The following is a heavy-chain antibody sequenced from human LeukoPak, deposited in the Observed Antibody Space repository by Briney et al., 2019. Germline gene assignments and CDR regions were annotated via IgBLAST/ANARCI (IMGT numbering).Heavy chain of an antibody. D-gene: IGHD5-18*01. CDR1: GYTFTGYY. J-gene: IGHJ4*02. V-gene: IGHV1-2*06. CDR3: ARENVDSAMAEFDY. CDR2: INPNSGGT. Sequence: GASVKVSCKASGYTFTGYYMHWVRQAPGQGLEWMGRINPNSGGTNYAQKFQGRVTMTRDTSISTAYMELSRLRSDDTAVYYCARENVDSAMAEFDYWGQGTLVTVSS.